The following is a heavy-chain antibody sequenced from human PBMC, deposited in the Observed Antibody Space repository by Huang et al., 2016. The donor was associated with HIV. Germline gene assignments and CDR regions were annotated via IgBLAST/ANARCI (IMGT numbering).Heavy chain of an antibody. CDR2: VRYDGSKT. Sequence: QVQLVESGGGAVQPGGSLRLSCAAAGFTFSSFGMHWVRQRPGQGLEWLTFVRYDGSKTTYADSVKGRFTIYRDKSDNTLFLQMNTLTSDDTALYYCAKDEKQFCTGGSCHSSNIDSWGQGTLVTVSS. CDR1: GFTFSSFG. CDR3: AKDEKQFCTGGSCHSSNIDS. J-gene: IGHJ4*02. V-gene: IGHV3-30*02. D-gene: IGHD2-8*02.